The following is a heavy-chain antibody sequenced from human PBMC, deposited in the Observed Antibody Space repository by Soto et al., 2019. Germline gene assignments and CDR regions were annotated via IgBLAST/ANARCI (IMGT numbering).Heavy chain of an antibody. CDR3: SIGSWSAETFDV. Sequence: QVHLIQSGAEVKKPGSSVKVSCKAAGGTFNTYTLIWVRQAPGHGLEWMGRIIPMLTVTNSAQKFQGRFTLTADKSTGTAFMELTSLRSDDTAVYYCSIGSWSAETFDVWGQGTMVTVSS. J-gene: IGHJ3*01. V-gene: IGHV1-69*02. CDR2: IIPMLTVT. CDR1: GGTFNTYT. D-gene: IGHD2-2*01.